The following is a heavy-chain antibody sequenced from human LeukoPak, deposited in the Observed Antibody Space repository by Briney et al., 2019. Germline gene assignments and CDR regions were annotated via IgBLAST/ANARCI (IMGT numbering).Heavy chain of an antibody. CDR3: ARGGVVVAATPNYFDY. CDR2: IYYSGST. Sequence: SETLSLTCIVSGGSISSHYWSWIRQPPGKGLEWIGYIYYSGSTNYNPSLKSRVTISVDTSKNQFSLKLSSVTAADTAVYYCARGGVVVAATPNYFDYWGQGTLVTVSS. CDR1: GGSISSHY. V-gene: IGHV4-59*11. D-gene: IGHD2-15*01. J-gene: IGHJ4*02.